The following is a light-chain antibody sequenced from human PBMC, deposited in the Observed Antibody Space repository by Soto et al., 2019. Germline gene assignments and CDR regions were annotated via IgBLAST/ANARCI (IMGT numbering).Light chain of an antibody. Sequence: DIQMTQSPSSVSASVGDRVTITCRASQGITSWLAWYQLKQGKAPKLLFYRASNLQSGVPSRFSGSGSGTDFMLTIIVLQPADVATYYWHQTSTDPLTFGGGTKVEIK. J-gene: IGKJ4*01. CDR3: HQTSTDPLT. CDR2: RAS. V-gene: IGKV1-12*01. CDR1: QGITSW.